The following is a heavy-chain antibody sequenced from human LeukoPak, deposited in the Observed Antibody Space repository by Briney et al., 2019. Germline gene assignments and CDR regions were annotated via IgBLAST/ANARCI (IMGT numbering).Heavy chain of an antibody. CDR3: AKRSILTGYYGFDY. CDR1: GFTFSSYA. V-gene: IGHV3-23*01. J-gene: IGHJ4*02. Sequence: GGSLRLSCAASGFTFSSYAMSWVRQAPGKGLEWVSAVSGSGGSTYYADSVKGRFTISRENSKNTLYLQMNSLRAEDTAVYYCAKRSILTGYYGFDYWGQGTLVNVSS. CDR2: VSGSGGST. D-gene: IGHD3-9*01.